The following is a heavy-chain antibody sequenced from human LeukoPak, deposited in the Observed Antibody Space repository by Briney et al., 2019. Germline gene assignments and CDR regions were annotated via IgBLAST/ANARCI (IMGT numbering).Heavy chain of an antibody. CDR3: ARWYSSGWAFDY. CDR1: GGTISSYY. J-gene: IGHJ4*02. D-gene: IGHD6-19*01. V-gene: IGHV4-59*08. Sequence: SETLSLTCTVSGGTISSYYWNWIRQPPGKGLEWIGYIHSSGSTKYNPSLKSRVTIPVDTSENQFSLKLSSVTAADTAVYYCARWYSSGWAFDYWGQGTLVTVSS. CDR2: IHSSGST.